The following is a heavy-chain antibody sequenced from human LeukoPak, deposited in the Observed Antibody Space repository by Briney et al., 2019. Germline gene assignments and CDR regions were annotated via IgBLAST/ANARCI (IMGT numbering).Heavy chain of an antibody. V-gene: IGHV4-59*01. D-gene: IGHD3-16*02. Sequence: PSETLSLTCTVSGGSLSSYYWSWIRQPPRKGLEWIGYIDYSGSTNYNPSLKSRVTISVDTSKNQFSLKLSSVTAADTAVYYWAREFYLANNWFDPWGQGTLVTVSS. CDR1: GGSLSSYY. J-gene: IGHJ5*02. CDR2: IDYSGST. CDR3: AREFYLANNWFDP.